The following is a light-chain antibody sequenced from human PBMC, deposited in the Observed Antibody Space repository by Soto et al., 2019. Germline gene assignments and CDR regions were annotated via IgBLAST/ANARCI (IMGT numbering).Light chain of an antibody. V-gene: IGLV2-14*01. CDR3: SSYTSSTTLEV. CDR2: EVS. J-gene: IGLJ1*01. CDR1: SSDIDSYNY. Sequence: QLVLTQPASASGSPGQSITILCTGSSSDIDSYNYVSWYQQHPGKAPKLIIYEVSSRPSGVSNRFSGSKSGNTASLTISGLQAEDEADYYCSSYTSSTTLEVFGTGTKVTVL.